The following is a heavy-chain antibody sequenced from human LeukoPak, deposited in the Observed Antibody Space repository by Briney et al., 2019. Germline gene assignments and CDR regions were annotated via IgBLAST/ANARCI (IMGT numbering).Heavy chain of an antibody. CDR2: IYHSGNS. V-gene: IGHV4-59*01. J-gene: IGHJ6*04. CDR3: ARASVLLSMEV. Sequence: GSLRLSCAASGFTFSSYWMSWIRQPPGKGLEWIGYIYHSGNSNYNPSLKSRVTISLDASKNQFSLKLTSVTAADTAVYYCARASVLLSMEVWGKGTTVTISS. D-gene: IGHD3-10*01. CDR1: GFTFSSYW.